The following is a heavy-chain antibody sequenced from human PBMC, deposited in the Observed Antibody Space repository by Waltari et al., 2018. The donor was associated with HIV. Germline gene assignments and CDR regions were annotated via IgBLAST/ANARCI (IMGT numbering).Heavy chain of an antibody. J-gene: IGHJ4*02. CDR3: AKDGGEDRGWGYFDY. CDR1: GFTFSNYA. Sequence: EVQLLESGGGLVQPGGSLRLSCAASGFTFSNYAMNWVRQAPGKGLEGVSVISGSGGTTHYADSSVKGRFTIFRDNSKNTLYLQMNSLRAEDTAVYYCAKDGGEDRGWGYFDYWGQGTLVTVSS. V-gene: IGHV3-23*01. D-gene: IGHD3-16*01. CDR2: ISGSGGTT.